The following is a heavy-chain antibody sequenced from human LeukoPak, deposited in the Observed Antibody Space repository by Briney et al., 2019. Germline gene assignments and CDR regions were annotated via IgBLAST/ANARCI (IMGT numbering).Heavy chain of an antibody. J-gene: IGHJ4*02. CDR2: ISGSGGTT. D-gene: IGHD3-9*01. V-gene: IGHV3-23*01. Sequence: GGSLRLSCAASGFTFSSYSMNWVRQARGKGLEWVSSISGSGGTTYYADSVKGRFTISRDNSKNTLYLQMNSLRAEDTAVYYCAKVRYVGYYFDTWGQGTLVTVSS. CDR3: AKVRYVGYYFDT. CDR1: GFTFSSYS.